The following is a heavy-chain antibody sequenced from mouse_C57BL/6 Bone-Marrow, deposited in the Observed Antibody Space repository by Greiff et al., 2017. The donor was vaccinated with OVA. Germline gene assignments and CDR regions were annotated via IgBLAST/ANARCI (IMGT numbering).Heavy chain of an antibody. D-gene: IGHD3-3*01. V-gene: IGHV1-69*01. CDR3: ARSRDPKGYYAMDY. CDR2: IDPSDSYT. Sequence: QVQLKQPGAELVMPGASVKLSCKASGYTFTSYWMHWVKQRPGQGLEWIGEIDPSDSYTNYNQKFKGKSTLTVDKSSSTAYMQLSSLTSEDSAVYYCARSRDPKGYYAMDYWGQGTSVTVSS. J-gene: IGHJ4*01. CDR1: GYTFTSYW.